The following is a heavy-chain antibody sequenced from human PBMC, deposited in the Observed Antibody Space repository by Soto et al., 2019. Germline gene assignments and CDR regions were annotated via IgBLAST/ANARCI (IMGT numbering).Heavy chain of an antibody. CDR2: IIPIFGTA. J-gene: IGHJ4*02. CDR3: ARDRGPAAGPHIVVVPAAHY. V-gene: IGHV1-69*13. CDR1: GGTFSSYA. D-gene: IGHD2-2*01. Sequence: ASVKVSCKASGGTFSSYAISWVRQAPGQGLEWMGGIIPIFGTANYAQKFQGRVTITADESTSTAYMELSSLRSEDTAVYYCARDRGPAAGPHIVVVPAAHYWGQGTLVTVSS.